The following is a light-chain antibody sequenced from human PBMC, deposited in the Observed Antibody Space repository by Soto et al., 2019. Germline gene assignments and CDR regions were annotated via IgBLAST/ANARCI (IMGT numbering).Light chain of an antibody. CDR1: QSVSSSY. CDR3: QQYGSSPPYT. V-gene: IGKV3-20*01. CDR2: GAS. Sequence: EIVLSQSPGTLSLSPGARATLSCRASQSVSSSYLAWYQQKPGQAPRLLISGASSRATGIPDRCSGSGSGTDFTLTISRLEPEDFAVYYCQQYGSSPPYTFGQGTKLEIK. J-gene: IGKJ2*01.